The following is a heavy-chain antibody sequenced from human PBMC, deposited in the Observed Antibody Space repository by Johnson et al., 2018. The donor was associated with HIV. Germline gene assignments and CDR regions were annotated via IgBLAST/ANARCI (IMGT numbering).Heavy chain of an antibody. J-gene: IGHJ3*02. D-gene: IGHD1-26*01. CDR1: GFTFDDYA. Sequence: EVQLVESGGDLVQPGGSLRLSCAASGFTFDDYAMHWVRQAPGKGLEWVSVISWNSGSIGYADSVKGRFSISRDNAKNSLYLQMNSLRAGDTALYYCASGLGIVGATRSAFDIWGQGTMVTVSS. V-gene: IGHV3-9*01. CDR3: ASGLGIVGATRSAFDI. CDR2: ISWNSGSI.